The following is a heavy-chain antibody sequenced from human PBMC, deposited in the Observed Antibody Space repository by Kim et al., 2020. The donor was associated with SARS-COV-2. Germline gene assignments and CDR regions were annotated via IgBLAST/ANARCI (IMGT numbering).Heavy chain of an antibody. CDR3: ARAKPGIAVAFDY. Sequence: SETLSLTCTVSGGSISSYYWSWIRQPPGKGLEWIGYIYYSGSTNYNPSLKSRVTISVDTSKNQFSLKLSSVTAADTAVYYCARAKPGIAVAFDYWGQGTLVTVSS. CDR2: IYYSGST. CDR1: GGSISSYY. J-gene: IGHJ4*02. D-gene: IGHD6-19*01. V-gene: IGHV4-59*08.